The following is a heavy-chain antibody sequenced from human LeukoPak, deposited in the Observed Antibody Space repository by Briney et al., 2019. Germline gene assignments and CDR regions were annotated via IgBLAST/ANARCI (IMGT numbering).Heavy chain of an antibody. Sequence: SETLSLTCTVSGGSISSSSYYWGWIRQPPGKGLEWIGSIYYSGSTYYNPSLKSRVTISVDTSKDQFSLKLSPVTAADTAVYYCARHVEDIVATILDYWGQGTLVTVSS. CDR3: ARHVEDIVATILDY. D-gene: IGHD5-12*01. J-gene: IGHJ4*02. CDR2: IYYSGST. CDR1: GGSISSSSYY. V-gene: IGHV4-39*01.